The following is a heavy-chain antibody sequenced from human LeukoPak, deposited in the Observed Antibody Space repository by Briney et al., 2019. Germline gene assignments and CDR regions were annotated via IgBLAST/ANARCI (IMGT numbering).Heavy chain of an antibody. D-gene: IGHD3-3*01. V-gene: IGHV4-4*07. J-gene: IGHJ4*02. Sequence: SETLSLTCTVSGDSTSNYYWSWIRQPAGKGLEWIGRIYTSGSTNYNPSLKSRVTMSVDTSKNQFSLKLNSVTAADTAVYYCAREGRRLRFLEWSPGYFDYWGQGTLVTVSS. CDR3: AREGRRLRFLEWSPGYFDY. CDR1: GDSTSNYY. CDR2: IYTSGST.